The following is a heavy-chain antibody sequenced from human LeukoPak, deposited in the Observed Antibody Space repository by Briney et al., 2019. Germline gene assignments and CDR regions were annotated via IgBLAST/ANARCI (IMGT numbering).Heavy chain of an antibody. J-gene: IGHJ4*02. D-gene: IGHD3-22*01. CDR1: GFTVSSNY. Sequence: GGSLRLSCAASGFTVSSNYMSWVRQAPGKGLEWVSVIYSGGSTNYADSVKGRFTVSRDNSKNTLYLQMNSLRAEDTAVYYCAREGYYDSSGQDWGQGTLVTVSS. V-gene: IGHV3-53*01. CDR3: AREGYYDSSGQD. CDR2: IYSGGST.